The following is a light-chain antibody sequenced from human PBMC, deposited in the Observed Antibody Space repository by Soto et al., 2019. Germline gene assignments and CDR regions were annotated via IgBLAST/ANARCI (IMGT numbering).Light chain of an antibody. CDR3: QSYDNRLSGSV. Sequence: QSVLTQPPSVSGAPGQRVSISCTGSGSNIGALYDVHWYQQLPGTAPKLVIYTNNNRPSGVPDRFSGSRSGTSASLAITGLQAEDEADYYCQSYDNRLSGSVFGGGTKLTVL. V-gene: IGLV1-40*01. J-gene: IGLJ2*01. CDR1: GSNIGALYD. CDR2: TNN.